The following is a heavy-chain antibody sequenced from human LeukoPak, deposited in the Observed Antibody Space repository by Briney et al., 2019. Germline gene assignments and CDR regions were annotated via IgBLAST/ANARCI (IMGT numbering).Heavy chain of an antibody. CDR2: ISYDGSNK. Sequence: PGGSLRLSCAASGFTFSTYSMNWVRQAPGKRLEWGAVISYDGSNKYYADSVKGRFTISRDNSKNTLYLQMNSLRAEDTAVYYCAKDQRRLAAANTIDYWGQGTLVTVSS. CDR3: AKDQRRLAAANTIDY. V-gene: IGHV3-30*18. J-gene: IGHJ4*02. D-gene: IGHD6-13*01. CDR1: GFTFSTYS.